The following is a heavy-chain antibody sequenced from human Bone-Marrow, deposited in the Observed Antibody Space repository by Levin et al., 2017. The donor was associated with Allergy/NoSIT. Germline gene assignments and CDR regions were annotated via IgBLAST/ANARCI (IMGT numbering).Heavy chain of an antibody. CDR2: IMQDGTVK. CDR1: GFTFSSYW. J-gene: IGHJ4*02. Sequence: GGSLRLSCVASGFTFSSYWMTWVRHVPGKGLEWVANIMQDGTVKYYVDSLRGRFTISRDNAKNSLYLEMNNLRVEDTALYYCARDTGLRSIDYWGQGTLVTVAA. D-gene: IGHD4-17*01. CDR3: ARDTGLRSIDY. V-gene: IGHV3-7*01.